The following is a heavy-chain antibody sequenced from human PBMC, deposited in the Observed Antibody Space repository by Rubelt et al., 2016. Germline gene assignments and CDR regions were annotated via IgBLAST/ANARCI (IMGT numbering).Heavy chain of an antibody. V-gene: IGHV3-30*04. J-gene: IGHJ4*02. Sequence: GFTFSSYAMHWVRQAPGKGLEWVAVISYDGSNKYYADSVKGRFTISRDNSKNSLYLQMNSLRAEETAVFYCATVGFYSNYLDHWGQGTLVTVSS. D-gene: IGHD4-11*01. CDR1: GFTFSSYA. CDR2: ISYDGSNK. CDR3: ATVGFYSNYLDH.